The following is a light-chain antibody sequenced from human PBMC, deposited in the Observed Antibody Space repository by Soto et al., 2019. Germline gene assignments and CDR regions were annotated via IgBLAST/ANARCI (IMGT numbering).Light chain of an antibody. J-gene: IGKJ3*01. CDR2: DAS. Sequence: DLQMTQSPSTLSASVGDRVTITCRASQSISSWLAWYQQKPGKAPKLLIYDASSLESGVPSRFSGSESGTEFTLTISSIQPDDFASNYCQQYNSRGFIVGPGTKVDIK. CDR3: QQYNSRGFI. CDR1: QSISSW. V-gene: IGKV1-5*01.